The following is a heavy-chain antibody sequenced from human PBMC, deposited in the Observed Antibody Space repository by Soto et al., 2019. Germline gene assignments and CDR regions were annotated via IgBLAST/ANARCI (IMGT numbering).Heavy chain of an antibody. CDR2: INHSGST. V-gene: IGHV4-34*01. CDR1: GGSFRCYY. Sequence: APETLSLTCTVYGGSFRCYYWSWIRQPPGKGLELIGEINHSGSTNYNPSLKGRVTISVDTSKNQFSLKLSSVTAAETAVYYCARANNWNYYYYGVKDVWGQGTTVTVSS. J-gene: IGHJ6*02. D-gene: IGHD1-20*01. CDR3: ARANNWNYYYYGVKDV.